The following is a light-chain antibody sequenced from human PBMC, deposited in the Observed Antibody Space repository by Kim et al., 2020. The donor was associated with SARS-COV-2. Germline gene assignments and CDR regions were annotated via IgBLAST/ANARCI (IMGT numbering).Light chain of an antibody. V-gene: IGKV1-33*01. Sequence: SASVRDRVTITCQASQDIKKSLNWYQQKPGRAPKLLISDASNLETGVPSRFSGSGSGTDFSFTISGLQPEDIATYYCLQHDDLPLTLGGGTRVEI. CDR2: DAS. J-gene: IGKJ4*01. CDR1: QDIKKS. CDR3: LQHDDLPLT.